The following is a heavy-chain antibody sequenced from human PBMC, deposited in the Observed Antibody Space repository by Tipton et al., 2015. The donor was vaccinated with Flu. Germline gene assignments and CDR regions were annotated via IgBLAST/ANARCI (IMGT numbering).Heavy chain of an antibody. CDR1: GFTFSIYA. CDR2: MNNGGDKT. V-gene: IGHV3-23*01. CDR3: ARGKGSSWFPLGFDF. Sequence: SLRLSCVGSGFTFSIYAMTWVRQAPGKGLEWVSIMNNGGDKTYYADSVKGRFTISRDNSKNTLYLQMNSLTADDTGVYFCARGKGSSWFPLGFDFWGQGTQVTVSS. J-gene: IGHJ4*02. D-gene: IGHD6-13*01.